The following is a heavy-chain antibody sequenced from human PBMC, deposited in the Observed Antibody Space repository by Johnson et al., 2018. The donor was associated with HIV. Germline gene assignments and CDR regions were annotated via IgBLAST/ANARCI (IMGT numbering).Heavy chain of an antibody. Sequence: VQLVESGGGVVQPGRSLRLSCAASGFTFDDYAMHWVRQAPGKGLEWVSGISWNSGSIGYVDSVKGRFTISRDNPKNSLYLQMNSLRAEDTAVYYCARAWKSAFDIWGQGTMVTVSS. J-gene: IGHJ3*02. CDR1: GFTFDDYA. CDR2: ISWNSGSI. V-gene: IGHV3-9*01. CDR3: ARAWKSAFDI. D-gene: IGHD1-1*01.